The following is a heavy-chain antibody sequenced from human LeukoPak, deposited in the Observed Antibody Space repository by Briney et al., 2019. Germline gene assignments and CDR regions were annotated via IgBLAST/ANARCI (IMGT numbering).Heavy chain of an antibody. CDR2: IYSDNT. V-gene: IGHV3-53*01. CDR3: AKDRAYYYYDSSGYYSNLFDY. J-gene: IGHJ4*02. Sequence: GGSLRLSCTVSGFTVSSNSMSWVRQAPGKGLEWVSFIYSDNTHYSDSVKGRFTISRDNSKNTLYLQMNSLRAEDTAVYYCAKDRAYYYYDSSGYYSNLFDYWGQGTLVTVSS. CDR1: GFTVSSNS. D-gene: IGHD3-22*01.